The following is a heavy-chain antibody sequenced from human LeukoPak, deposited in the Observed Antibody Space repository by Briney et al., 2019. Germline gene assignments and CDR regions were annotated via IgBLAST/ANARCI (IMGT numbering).Heavy chain of an antibody. V-gene: IGHV1-18*01. Sequence: GASVKVSCKASGYTFSSYGIRWVRQAPGQGLEWMGWISAYNGNTNYAQKLQGRVTMSTDTSTSTAYMELRSLRSDDTAVYYCARDKLYDILTGYWKGFDPWGQGTLVTVSS. CDR1: GYTFSSYG. D-gene: IGHD3-9*01. CDR3: ARDKLYDILTGYWKGFDP. J-gene: IGHJ5*02. CDR2: ISAYNGNT.